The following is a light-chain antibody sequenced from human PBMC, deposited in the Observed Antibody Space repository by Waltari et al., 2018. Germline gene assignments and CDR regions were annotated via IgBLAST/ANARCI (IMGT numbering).Light chain of an antibody. CDR3: SSYTTTNIVV. Sequence: QSALTQPASVSGSPGQSITISCTGSSSDIGAYNFVSWYQPHPGKAPQLMIYDVGKRPSGVSNRFSGSKSGNTASLTIYGLQVEDEADYFCSSYTTTNIVVFGGGTELTVL. V-gene: IGLV2-14*03. J-gene: IGLJ2*01. CDR2: DVG. CDR1: SSDIGAYNF.